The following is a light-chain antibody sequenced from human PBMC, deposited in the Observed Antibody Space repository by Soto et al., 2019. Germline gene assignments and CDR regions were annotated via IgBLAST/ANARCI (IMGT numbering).Light chain of an antibody. V-gene: IGKV1-39*01. CDR2: AAS. CDR1: QRVDSY. CDR3: QQTYTSVAT. Sequence: DIPVTQSPSSLSASVGDSVTLSCQTSQRVDSYIHWYQHQSGKPPKLLIYAASTLQDGVPSRFSGGGSGTAFSLIITGLQPGDSATYYCQQTYTSVATFGQGIKV. J-gene: IGKJ1*01.